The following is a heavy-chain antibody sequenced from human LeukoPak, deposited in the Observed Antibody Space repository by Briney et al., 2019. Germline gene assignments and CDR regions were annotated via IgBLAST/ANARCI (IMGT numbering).Heavy chain of an antibody. CDR2: INHSGST. D-gene: IGHD7-27*01. CDR1: GGSFSGYY. CDR3: ARRLGIPKRFDP. J-gene: IGHJ5*02. Sequence: PSETLSLTCAVYGGSFSGYYWSWIRQPPGKGLEWIGEINHSGSTNYNPSLKSRVTISVDTSKNQFSLKLSSVTAADTAVYYCARRLGIPKRFDPWGQGTLVTVSS. V-gene: IGHV4-34*01.